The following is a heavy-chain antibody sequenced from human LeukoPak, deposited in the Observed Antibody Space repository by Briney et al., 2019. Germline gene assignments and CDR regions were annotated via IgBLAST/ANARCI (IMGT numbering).Heavy chain of an antibody. Sequence: PGGSLRLSCVASGFIFSNYGLHWVRQDPGKGLEWVAVIWYDGSRKYYAASVKGRFTISRHESKNTLYLQMNSLRVEDTAVYYCARAECSSSSCPTIFDYWGQGTLVTVYS. V-gene: IGHV3-33*01. J-gene: IGHJ4*02. CDR3: ARAECSSSSCPTIFDY. D-gene: IGHD2-2*01. CDR2: IWYDGSRK. CDR1: GFIFSNYG.